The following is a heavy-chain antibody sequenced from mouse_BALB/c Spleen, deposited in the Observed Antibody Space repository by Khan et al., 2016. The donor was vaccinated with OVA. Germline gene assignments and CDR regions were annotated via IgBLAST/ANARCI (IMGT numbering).Heavy chain of an antibody. CDR1: GYTFTNYG. CDR2: INTYTGEP. CDR3: ARYYRYDGYFDV. D-gene: IGHD2-14*01. J-gene: IGHJ1*01. Sequence: QCQLVQSGPELKKPGETVKISCKASGYTFTNYGMNWVKQAPGKGLKWMGWINTYTGEPTYADDFKGRFAFSLETSASTAYLQINNLKNEDTATXFCARYYRYDGYFDVWGAGTTVTVSS. V-gene: IGHV9-3-1*01.